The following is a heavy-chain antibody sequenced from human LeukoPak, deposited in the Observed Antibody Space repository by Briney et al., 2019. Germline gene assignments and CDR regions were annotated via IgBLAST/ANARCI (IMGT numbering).Heavy chain of an antibody. J-gene: IGHJ4*02. CDR2: ISGSGGDT. CDR3: AKVTGLTALFSSGWSLPFDY. CDR1: GFTFRNYA. D-gene: IGHD6-19*01. V-gene: IGHV3-23*01. Sequence: GGSLRLSCATSGFTFRNYAMSWVRQAPGKGLEWVSSISGSGGDTYYADSVKGRFTISRDNSKNTVYLQVNSLRAEDTAVYSCAKVTGLTALFSSGWSLPFDYWGQRTLVTVSS.